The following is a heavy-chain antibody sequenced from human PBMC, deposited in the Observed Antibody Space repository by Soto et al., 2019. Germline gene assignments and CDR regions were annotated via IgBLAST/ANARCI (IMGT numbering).Heavy chain of an antibody. V-gene: IGHV4-34*01. D-gene: IGHD1-7*01. CDR2: INHSGST. CDR3: ARGGAFSYNWNYAYYYYYMDV. J-gene: IGHJ6*03. Sequence: SETLSLTCAVYGGSFSGYYWSWIRQPPGKGLEWIGEINHSGSTNYNPSLKSRVTISVDTSKNQFSLKLSAVTAADTAVYYCARGGAFSYNWNYAYYYYYMDVWGKGTTVTVSS. CDR1: GGSFSGYY.